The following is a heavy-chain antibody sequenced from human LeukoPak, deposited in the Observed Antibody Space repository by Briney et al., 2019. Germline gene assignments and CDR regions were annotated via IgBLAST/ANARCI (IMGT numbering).Heavy chain of an antibody. D-gene: IGHD1-26*01. CDR2: INSDESST. Sequence: GGSLRLSCAASGFTFSSYWMHWVRQAPGKGLVGVSRINSDESSTTYAESVKGRFTISRDNAKNTLYLHMNSLRAEDTAVYYCARVKGELNFAYWGQGTLVTVSS. J-gene: IGHJ4*02. V-gene: IGHV3-74*01. CDR1: GFTFSSYW. CDR3: ARVKGELNFAY.